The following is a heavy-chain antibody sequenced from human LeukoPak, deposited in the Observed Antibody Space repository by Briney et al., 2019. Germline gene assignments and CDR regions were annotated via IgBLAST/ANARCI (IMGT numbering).Heavy chain of an antibody. V-gene: IGHV3-74*01. Sequence: GRSLRLSCAASGFTFDDYAMHWVRQAPGKGLVWVSRINSDGSSTSYADSVKGRFTISRDNAKNMLYLQMNSLRAEDTAVYYCARGLNGVCYNWGQGTLVTVSS. J-gene: IGHJ4*02. CDR3: ARGLNGVCYN. D-gene: IGHD2-8*01. CDR1: GFTFDDYA. CDR2: INSDGSST.